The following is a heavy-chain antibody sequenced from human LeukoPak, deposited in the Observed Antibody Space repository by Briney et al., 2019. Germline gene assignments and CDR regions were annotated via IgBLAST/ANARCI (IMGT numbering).Heavy chain of an antibody. J-gene: IGHJ4*02. D-gene: IGHD6-19*01. V-gene: IGHV4-39*07. CDR1: GGSVSSGSYY. CDR3: ARGRNSGWRN. Sequence: SSETLSLTCTVSGGSVSSGSYYWSWIRQPPGKGLQWIGEINHTGSTNYNPSLKSRVSISVGTSKNQFSLKLSSVTAADTAVYYCARGRNSGWRNWGQGTLVTVSS. CDR2: INHTGST.